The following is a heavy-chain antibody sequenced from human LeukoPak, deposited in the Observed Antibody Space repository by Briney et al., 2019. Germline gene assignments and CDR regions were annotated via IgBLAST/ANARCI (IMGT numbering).Heavy chain of an antibody. Sequence: PSETLSLTCTVSGGSISSSSYYWGWIRQPPGKGLERFGSIYYSGSTYYNPSLKSRVTISVDTSKNQFSLKLSSVTAADTAVYYCARICSSTSCQVDYWGQGTLVTVSS. CDR2: IYYSGST. CDR1: GGSISSSSYY. D-gene: IGHD2-2*01. CDR3: ARICSSTSCQVDY. V-gene: IGHV4-39*01. J-gene: IGHJ4*02.